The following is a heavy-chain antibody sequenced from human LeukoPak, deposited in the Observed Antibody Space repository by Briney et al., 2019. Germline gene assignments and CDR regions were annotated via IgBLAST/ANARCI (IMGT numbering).Heavy chain of an antibody. CDR2: IYTSGST. CDR3: ARAYSGPWGFFGYYMDV. Sequence: SQTLSLTRTVSSGSISSYYWSCIRQPPARGLECIGYIYTSGSTNYNPSLKSRVTISVDTSKNQFSLKLSSVTAADTAVYYCARAYSGPWGFFGYYMDVWGKGTTVTVSS. V-gene: IGHV4-4*09. D-gene: IGHD1-26*01. CDR1: SGSISSYY. J-gene: IGHJ6*03.